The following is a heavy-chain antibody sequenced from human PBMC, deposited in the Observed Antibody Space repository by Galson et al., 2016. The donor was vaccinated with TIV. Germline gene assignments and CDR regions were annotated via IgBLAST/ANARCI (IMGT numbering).Heavy chain of an antibody. CDR1: GFAFRTFA. Sequence: SLRLSCAASGFAFRTFAMHWVRQAPGKGLEWLSSIDSSSNYKYYAESVQGRFPVSRNHDDTSLFLQMNSLRVDDSGIYYCLRGHDTSWEGPNMDVWGTGTTVAVSS. CDR2: IDSSSNYK. CDR3: LRGHDTSWEGPNMDV. V-gene: IGHV3-21*06. D-gene: IGHD2-2*01. J-gene: IGHJ6*03.